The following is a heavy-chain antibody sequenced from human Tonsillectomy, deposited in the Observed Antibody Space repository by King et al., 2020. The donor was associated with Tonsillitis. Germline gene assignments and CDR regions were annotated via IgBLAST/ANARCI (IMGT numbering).Heavy chain of an antibody. V-gene: IGHV4-59*01. CDR1: GGSISSNY. J-gene: IGHJ6*03. Sequence: QLQESGPGLVKPSETLSLICTVSGGSISSNYWSWIRQPPGKGLEWIGYIYYSGSTTYNPSLKSRVTVSVDTSKNQFSLKLSSVTAADTAVYYCARAKVEVTTLAYYYMDVWGKGTTVTVSS. CDR3: ARAKVEVTTLAYYYMDV. CDR2: IYYSGST. D-gene: IGHD3-3*01.